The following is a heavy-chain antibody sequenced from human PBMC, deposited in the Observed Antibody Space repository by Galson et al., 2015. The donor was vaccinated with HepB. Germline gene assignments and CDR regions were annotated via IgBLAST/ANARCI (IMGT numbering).Heavy chain of an antibody. Sequence: SVKVSCKASGYTFTSYYMHWVRQAPGQGLEWMGIINPSGGSTSYAQKFQGRVTMTRDTSTSTVYMELSSLRSEDTAVYYCARDSIPYYYDSSGYAYWGQGTLVTVSS. V-gene: IGHV1-46*01. J-gene: IGHJ4*02. CDR1: GYTFTSYY. CDR3: ARDSIPYYYDSSGYAY. D-gene: IGHD3-22*01. CDR2: INPSGGST.